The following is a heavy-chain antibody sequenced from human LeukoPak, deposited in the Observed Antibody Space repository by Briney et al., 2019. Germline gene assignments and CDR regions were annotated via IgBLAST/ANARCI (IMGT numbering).Heavy chain of an antibody. CDR3: TTGPKRASYYYYMDV. D-gene: IGHD1-1*01. Sequence: GGSVRLSCAASGFTFNNAWVTWVRQAPGKGLEWVGRIKGKTDGGTTDYAAPVKGRFTISRDDSKNTLYLQMNSLKTEDTAVYYCTTGPKRASYYYYMDVWGKGTPVTVSS. CDR2: IKGKTDGGTT. V-gene: IGHV3-15*01. J-gene: IGHJ6*03. CDR1: GFTFNNAW.